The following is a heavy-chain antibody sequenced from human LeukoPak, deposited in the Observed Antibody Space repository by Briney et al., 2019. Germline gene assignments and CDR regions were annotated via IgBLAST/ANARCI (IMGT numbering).Heavy chain of an antibody. CDR3: ARAARSSRNYYYGMDV. CDR1: GFTFSSYW. Sequence: PGGSLRLSCAASGFTFSSYWMNWARQAPGKGLEWVAVISYDGSNKYYADSVKGRFTISRDNSKNTLYLQMNSLRAEDTAVYYCARAARSSRNYYYGMDVWGQGTTVTVSS. CDR2: ISYDGSNK. J-gene: IGHJ6*02. V-gene: IGHV3-30-3*01. D-gene: IGHD2-2*01.